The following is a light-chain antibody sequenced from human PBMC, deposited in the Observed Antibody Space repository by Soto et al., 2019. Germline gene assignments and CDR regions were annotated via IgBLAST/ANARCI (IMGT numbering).Light chain of an antibody. CDR2: RNN. V-gene: IGLV1-47*01. J-gene: IGLJ3*02. CDR3: APWDDSLSGHWV. Sequence: QSVLTQPPSASGTPGQRVTISCSGSSSNIGSNYVYWYQQLPGTAPKLLIYRNNQRPSGVPDRFSGSKSGTSASLAISGLRSEDEADYYCAPWDDSLSGHWVFGGGTKLTVL. CDR1: SSNIGSNY.